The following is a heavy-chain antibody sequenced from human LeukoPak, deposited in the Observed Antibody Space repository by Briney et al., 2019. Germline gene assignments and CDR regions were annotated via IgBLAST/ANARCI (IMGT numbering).Heavy chain of an antibody. CDR2: IISKSDGVTP. CDR3: TTDGAGRLVRGSPPYSFDY. Sequence: GGSLRLLCAASGFTFTSAWMMGVREATGKGIEWVGRIISKSDGVTPDYIEPVKGRFTISRDDSKTTEYLQMNTLKTEDTAVYYCTTDGAGRLVRGSPPYSFDYWGQGSLVTVSS. J-gene: IGHJ4*02. D-gene: IGHD3-10*01. V-gene: IGHV3-15*01. CDR1: GFTFTSAW.